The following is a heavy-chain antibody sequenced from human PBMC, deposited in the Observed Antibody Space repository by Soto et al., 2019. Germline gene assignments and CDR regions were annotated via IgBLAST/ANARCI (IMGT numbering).Heavy chain of an antibody. J-gene: IGHJ4*02. CDR3: ARERSQFGYSSSDPEFDY. D-gene: IGHD6-13*01. CDR1: GFTFSSYS. Sequence: GGSLRLSCAASGFTFSSYSMNWVRQAPGKGLEWVSSISSSSSYIYYADSVKGRFTISRDNAKNSLYLQMNSLRAEDTAVYYCARERSQFGYSSSDPEFDYWGQGTLVTVSS. CDR2: ISSSSSYI. V-gene: IGHV3-21*01.